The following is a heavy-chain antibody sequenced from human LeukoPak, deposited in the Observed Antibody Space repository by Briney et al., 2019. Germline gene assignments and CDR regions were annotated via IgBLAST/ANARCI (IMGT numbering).Heavy chain of an antibody. CDR3: AKDRRAGSYDY. V-gene: IGHV3-23*01. CDR1: GFTFSRNG. CDR2: ISGSGGST. D-gene: IGHD3-10*01. Sequence: GGSLTLSCAASGFTFSRNGMTWVRQAPGKGLEWVSAISGSGGSTYYADSVKGRFTISRDNSKNTLYLQMNNLEADATSVYECAKDRRAGSYDYWGQGTLVTVSS. J-gene: IGHJ4*02.